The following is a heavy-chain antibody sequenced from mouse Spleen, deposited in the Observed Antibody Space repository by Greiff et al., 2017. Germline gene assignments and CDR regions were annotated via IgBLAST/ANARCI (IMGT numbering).Heavy chain of an antibody. Sequence: EVKLMESGAGLVKLGGSLKLSCAASGFAFSSYYMSWVRQTPEKRLEWVATISSGGGSTYYPDSVKGRFTISRDNAKNTLYLQMSSLNSEDTAVYYCARAALWYFDVWGAGTTVTVSS. CDR2: ISSGGGST. V-gene: IGHV5-12-1*01. CDR1: GFAFSSYY. J-gene: IGHJ1*01. CDR3: ARAALWYFDV.